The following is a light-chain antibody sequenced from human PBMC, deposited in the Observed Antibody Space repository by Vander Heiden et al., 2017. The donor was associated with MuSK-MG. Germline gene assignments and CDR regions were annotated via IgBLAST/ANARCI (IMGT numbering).Light chain of an antibody. CDR3: QQYNKWPPLT. V-gene: IGKV3-15*01. CDR2: DAS. J-gene: IGKJ4*01. Sequence: QSVSSNLAWYQQKPGQAPRLLIYDASTRATGIPARFSGSGSGTEFTLTISSLQSEDFAVYYCQQYNKWPPLTFGGGTKVEI. CDR1: QSVSSN.